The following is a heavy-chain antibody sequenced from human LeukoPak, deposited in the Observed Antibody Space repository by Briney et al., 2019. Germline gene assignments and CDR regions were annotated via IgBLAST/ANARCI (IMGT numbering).Heavy chain of an antibody. CDR1: GFTFSSYG. D-gene: IGHD4-17*01. J-gene: IGHJ4*02. CDR3: AGDYGYYLRLGY. V-gene: IGHV3-33*01. Sequence: GGSLRLSCAASGFTFSSYGMHWVRQAPGKGLEWVAVIWYDGSNKYYADSVKGRFTISRDNSKNTLYLQMNSLRAEDTAVYYCAGDYGYYLRLGYWGQGTLVTVSS. CDR2: IWYDGSNK.